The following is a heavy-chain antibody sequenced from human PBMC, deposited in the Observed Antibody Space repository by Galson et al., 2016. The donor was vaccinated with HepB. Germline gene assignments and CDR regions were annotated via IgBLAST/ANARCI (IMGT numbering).Heavy chain of an antibody. J-gene: IGHJ6*04. V-gene: IGHV4-59*08. Sequence: LSLTCTVSGGSIGDYHWAWIRQSPGKGLEWIGHISYSGTVNYSPSLKSRVTLSVDTSKSQLSLKLTSVTAADTAVYYCARQEAALWELLTDLYNYHGMDVWGKGTTVTVSS. CDR1: GGSIGDYH. CDR2: ISYSGTV. D-gene: IGHD1-26*01. CDR3: ARQEAALWELLTDLYNYHGMDV.